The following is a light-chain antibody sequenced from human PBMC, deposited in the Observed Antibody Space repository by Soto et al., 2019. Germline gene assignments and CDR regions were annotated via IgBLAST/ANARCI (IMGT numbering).Light chain of an antibody. J-gene: IGLJ2*01. V-gene: IGLV2-8*01. Sequence: QSALTQPPSASGSPGQSVTISCTGTSSDVGGYNYVSWYQQHSGKAPNLMIYEVSKRPSGVPDRFSGSKSGNTASLTVSGLQAEVEADYYCSSYAGSNNFVVFGGGTKLTVL. CDR2: EVS. CDR3: SSYAGSNNFVV. CDR1: SSDVGGYNY.